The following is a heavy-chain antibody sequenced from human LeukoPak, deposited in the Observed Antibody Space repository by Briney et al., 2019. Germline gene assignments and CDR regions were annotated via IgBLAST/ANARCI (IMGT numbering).Heavy chain of an antibody. Sequence: SQTLSLTCALSGDSVSINSAAWNWIRQSPSRGLEWLGRTYQRSKWYNDYAVSVKSRITINPGISKNQFSLQLNSVTPEDTAVYYCARSPSPYSSGWYFDYWGQGTLVTVSS. D-gene: IGHD6-19*01. J-gene: IGHJ4*02. V-gene: IGHV6-1*01. CDR2: TYQRSKWYN. CDR3: ARSPSPYSSGWYFDY. CDR1: GDSVSINSAA.